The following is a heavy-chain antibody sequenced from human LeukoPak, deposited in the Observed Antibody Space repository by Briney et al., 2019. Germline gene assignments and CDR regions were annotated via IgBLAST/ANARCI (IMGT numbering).Heavy chain of an antibody. CDR2: ISWNSGSI. CDR1: GFTFDDYA. D-gene: IGHD1-26*01. V-gene: IGHV3-9*01. Sequence: GRSLRLSCAASGFTFDDYAMHWVRQAPGKGLEWVSGISWNSGSIGYAGSVKGRFTISRDNAKNSLYLQMNSLRAEDTALYYCAKGSGSYYVFNWFDPWGQGTLVTVSS. J-gene: IGHJ5*02. CDR3: AKGSGSYYVFNWFDP.